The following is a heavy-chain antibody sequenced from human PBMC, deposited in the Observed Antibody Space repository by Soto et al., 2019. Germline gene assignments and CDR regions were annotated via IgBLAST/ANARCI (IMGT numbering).Heavy chain of an antibody. V-gene: IGHV3-23*01. J-gene: IGHJ4*02. CDR2: IGGSGTGFNT. Sequence: EVQLLESGGGLVRPGGSLRLSCAASGFTFSSYPMKWAGQGPGKGLEWASTIGGSGTGFNTDYADSVKGRFVISRDNSKNTVYLQMNSLRAEDTALYYCARVAPYCSTTTCYIDSWGQGTLVTVSS. CDR1: GFTFSSYP. CDR3: ARVAPYCSTTTCYIDS. D-gene: IGHD2-2*01.